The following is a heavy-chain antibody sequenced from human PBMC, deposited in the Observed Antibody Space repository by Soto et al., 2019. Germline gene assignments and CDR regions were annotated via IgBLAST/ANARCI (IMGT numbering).Heavy chain of an antibody. CDR3: VKDRVGSSPFFDY. V-gene: IGHV3-64D*08. D-gene: IGHD6-13*01. J-gene: IGHJ4*02. Sequence: LRLSCSASGFTFSSYAMHWVRQAPGKGLEYVSAISSNGGSTYYADSVKGRFTISRDNSKNTLYLQMSSLRAEDTAVYYCVKDRVGSSPFFDYWGQGTLVTVSS. CDR1: GFTFSSYA. CDR2: ISSNGGST.